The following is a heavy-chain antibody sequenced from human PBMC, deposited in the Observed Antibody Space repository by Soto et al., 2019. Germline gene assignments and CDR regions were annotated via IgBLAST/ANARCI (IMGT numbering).Heavy chain of an antibody. Sequence: QVQLVQSGAEVKKPGSSVKVSCKASGGTFSSYAISWVRQAPGQGLEWMGGIIPIFGTANYAQKFQGRVTITADKSTSTAYMELSSLRSEDTAVYYCARGPMYYDFWSGYPTYGMDVWGQGTTVTVSS. V-gene: IGHV1-69*06. J-gene: IGHJ6*02. CDR3: ARGPMYYDFWSGYPTYGMDV. D-gene: IGHD3-3*01. CDR2: IIPIFGTA. CDR1: GGTFSSYA.